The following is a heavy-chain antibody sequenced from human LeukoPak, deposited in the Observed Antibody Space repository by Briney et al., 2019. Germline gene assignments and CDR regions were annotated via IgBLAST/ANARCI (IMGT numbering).Heavy chain of an antibody. CDR3: ARHAGRGDAFDI. CDR2: VDPTDSYG. D-gene: IGHD3-10*01. CDR1: GYSFTSYW. J-gene: IGHJ3*02. V-gene: IGHV5-10-1*01. Sequence: GESLKISCEGSGYSFTSYWISWVRQMPGRGLEWMGTVDPTDSYGTYSPSFQGHVTISADKSISTAYLQWSSLKASDTAMYSCARHAGRGDAFDIWGQGTMVTVSS.